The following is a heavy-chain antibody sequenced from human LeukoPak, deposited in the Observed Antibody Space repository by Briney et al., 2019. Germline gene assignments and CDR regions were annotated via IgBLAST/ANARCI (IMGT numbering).Heavy chain of an antibody. Sequence: GGSLRLSCAASGFMFNNYAMSWARQAPGKGLEWVSAISGSGGSTYYADSVKGRFTISRDNSKNTLYLQMNSLRAEDTAVYYCAKDLVGATGGDWGQGTLVTVSS. J-gene: IGHJ4*02. CDR3: AKDLVGATGGD. CDR1: GFMFNNYA. CDR2: ISGSGGST. V-gene: IGHV3-23*01. D-gene: IGHD1-26*01.